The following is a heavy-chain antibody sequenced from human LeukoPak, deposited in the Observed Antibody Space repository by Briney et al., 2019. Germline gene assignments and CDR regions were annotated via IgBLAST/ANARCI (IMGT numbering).Heavy chain of an antibody. V-gene: IGHV4-59*12. CDR3: ARVGSYYVYYYYGMDV. CDR2: IYYSGST. J-gene: IGHJ6*02. Sequence: PSETLSLTCTVSGGSISSYYWSWIRQPPGKGLEWMGYIYYSGSTNYNPSLKSRVTISVDTSKNQFSLKLSSVTAADTAVYYCARVGSYYVYYYYGMDVWGQGTTVTVSS. D-gene: IGHD1-26*01. CDR1: GGSISSYY.